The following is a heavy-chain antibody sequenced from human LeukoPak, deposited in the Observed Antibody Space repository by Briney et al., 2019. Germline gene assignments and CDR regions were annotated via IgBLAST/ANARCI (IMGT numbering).Heavy chain of an antibody. V-gene: IGHV3-30*04. Sequence: VGALCLSRAASGFTLSSYAMHGVGQAPGKGRAGVAVISYDGSNKYSAASVRGRFTYSRDNSKNTLYLQINMLRARDAAVYTCSRDEQQWLVKGTFDISGARTPGTVSS. CDR3: SRDEQQWLVKGTFDI. D-gene: IGHD6-19*01. CDR2: ISYDGSNK. CDR1: GFTLSSYA. J-gene: IGHJ3*02.